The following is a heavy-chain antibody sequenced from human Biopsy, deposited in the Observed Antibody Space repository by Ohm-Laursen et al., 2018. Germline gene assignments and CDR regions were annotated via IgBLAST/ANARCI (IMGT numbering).Heavy chain of an antibody. CDR3: AREEDNSGYDYYGMDV. V-gene: IGHV1-18*01. J-gene: IGHJ6*02. CDR2: ISAYNGNR. CDR1: GYTFPSYG. D-gene: IGHD3-22*01. Sequence: ASVKVSCKASGYTFPSYGISWVRQAPGQGLDWMGWISAYNGNRNYAQKFQGRVTMTTDTSTSTAYMELRSLRSDDTAVYFCAREEDNSGYDYYGMDVWGQGTTVTVSS.